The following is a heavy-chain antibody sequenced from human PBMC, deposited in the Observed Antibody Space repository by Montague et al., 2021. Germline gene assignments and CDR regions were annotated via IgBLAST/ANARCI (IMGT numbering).Heavy chain of an antibody. Sequence: SETLSLTCTVTGGSISEFYWSWIRQSPQKGLEWIGYIYDSWTTNYNPPLKSRVTIPADTSMNQFSLNLRSVTAADTAVYFCARRLGIRAPFDYWGQGTLVTVSS. J-gene: IGHJ4*02. V-gene: IGHV4-59*08. CDR3: ARRLGIRAPFDY. CDR1: GGSISEFY. D-gene: IGHD7-27*01. CDR2: IYDSWTT.